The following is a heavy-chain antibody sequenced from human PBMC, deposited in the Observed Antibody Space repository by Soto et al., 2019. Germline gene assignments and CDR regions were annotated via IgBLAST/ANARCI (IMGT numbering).Heavy chain of an antibody. CDR3: AKVRYYAATNFGN. J-gene: IGHJ4*02. CDR1: GFTFSSYA. CDR2: ISGSGGST. Sequence: EVQLLESGGGLVQPGGSLRLSCAASGFTFSSYAMSWVRQAPGKGLEWVSAISGSGGSTYYADSVKGRFTISRDNAKNTLYLQMNSLRDEDTAVYYCAKVRYYAATNFGNWGQGTLVTVSS. D-gene: IGHD3-10*01. V-gene: IGHV3-23*01.